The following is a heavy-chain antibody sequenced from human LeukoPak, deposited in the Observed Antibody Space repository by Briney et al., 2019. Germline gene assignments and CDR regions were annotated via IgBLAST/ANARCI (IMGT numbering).Heavy chain of an antibody. D-gene: IGHD1-1*01. J-gene: IGHJ4*02. CDR1: GFTFSSYG. Sequence: GGSLRLSCAASGFTFSSYGMQWVRQAPGKGLEWVAFIHYDGSNKYYANSVKGRFTISRDNSKNTLYLHMNSLRAEDTAVYYCAKDPGTFNWNSLDYWGQGTLVTVSS. CDR3: AKDPGTFNWNSLDY. CDR2: IHYDGSNK. V-gene: IGHV3-30*02.